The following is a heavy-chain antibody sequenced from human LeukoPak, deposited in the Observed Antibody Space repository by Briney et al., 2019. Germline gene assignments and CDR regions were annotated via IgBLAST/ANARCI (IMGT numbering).Heavy chain of an antibody. V-gene: IGHV4-30-4*01. Sequence: SQTLSLTCTVSGGSISSGDYYWSWIRQPPGKGLEWIGYIYYSGSTYYNPSLKSRVTISVDTSKNQFSLKLSSVTAADTAVYYGPRFLGDGSYYGRDVWGQGPTVTVSS. CDR3: PRFLGDGSYYGRDV. D-gene: IGHD2-21*02. J-gene: IGHJ6*02. CDR1: GGSISSGDYY. CDR2: IYYSGST.